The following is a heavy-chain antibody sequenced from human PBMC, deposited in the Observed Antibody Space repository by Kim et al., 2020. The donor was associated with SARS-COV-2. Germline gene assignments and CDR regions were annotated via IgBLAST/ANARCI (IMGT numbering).Heavy chain of an antibody. D-gene: IGHD2-2*01. Sequence: GGSLRLSCAASGFDFGTHSMNWVRQAPGKGLEWVSSIGGASNYIYYADSVKGRFTISRDNTTNSLYLQMNSLRAEDKAVYYCARGGYCSSTSCYFYYYALDVWGQGTTLTVSS. CDR1: GFDFGTHS. CDR2: IGGASNYI. CDR3: ARGGYCSSTSCYFYYYALDV. V-gene: IGHV3-21*01. J-gene: IGHJ6*02.